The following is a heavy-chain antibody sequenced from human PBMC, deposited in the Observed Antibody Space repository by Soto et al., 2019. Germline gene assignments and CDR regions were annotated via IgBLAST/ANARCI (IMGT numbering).Heavy chain of an antibody. CDR2: IYSGGST. CDR3: ARVPDRGAFDI. V-gene: IGHV3-66*01. J-gene: IGHJ3*02. Sequence: PGGSLKLSCAPSGFTASSNYMSWFRQAPGKGLEWVSVIYSGGSTYYADSVKGRFTISRDNSKNTLYLQMNSLRAEDTAVYYCARVPDRGAFDIWGQGTMVTVSS. CDR1: GFTASSNY. D-gene: IGHD3-10*01.